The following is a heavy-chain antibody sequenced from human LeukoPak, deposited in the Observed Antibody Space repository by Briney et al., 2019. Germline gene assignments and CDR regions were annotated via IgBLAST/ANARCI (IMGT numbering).Heavy chain of an antibody. Sequence: PGGSLRLSCVPSGFTFSSYAMSWVRQTPGEGLEWVSVICGNGGSTYYADSVKGRFTISRDDSKNTLYLHMNSLRAEDTALYYCAKGTSSSCYSSTDSWGQGTLVTVSS. J-gene: IGHJ4*02. CDR3: AKGTSSSCYSSTDS. CDR2: ICGNGGST. V-gene: IGHV3-23*01. D-gene: IGHD2-15*01. CDR1: GFTFSSYA.